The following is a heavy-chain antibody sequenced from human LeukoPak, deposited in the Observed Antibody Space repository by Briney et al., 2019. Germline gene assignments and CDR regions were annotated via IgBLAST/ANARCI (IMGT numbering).Heavy chain of an antibody. CDR2: IIPIFGTA. CDR3: ARDLNYLDY. J-gene: IGHJ4*02. CDR1: GGTFSSYA. V-gene: IGHV1-69*05. Sequence: SVKVSCKASGGTFSSYAISWVRQAPGQGLEWMGGIIPIFGTANYAQKLQGRVTMTTDTSTSTAYMELRSLRSDDTAVYYCARDLNYLDYWGQGTLVTVSS.